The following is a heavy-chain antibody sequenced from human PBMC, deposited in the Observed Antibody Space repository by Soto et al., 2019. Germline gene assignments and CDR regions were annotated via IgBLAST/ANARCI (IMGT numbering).Heavy chain of an antibody. Sequence: PGESLKISCKGSGYSFTSYWISWVRQMPGKGLEWMGKIDPSDSYTNYSPSFQGHVTISADKSISTAYLQWSSLKASDTAMYYCARRDRGGYNDHDAFDIWGQGTMVTVS. CDR2: IDPSDSYT. CDR1: GYSFTSYW. D-gene: IGHD5-12*01. V-gene: IGHV5-10-1*01. CDR3: ARRDRGGYNDHDAFDI. J-gene: IGHJ3*02.